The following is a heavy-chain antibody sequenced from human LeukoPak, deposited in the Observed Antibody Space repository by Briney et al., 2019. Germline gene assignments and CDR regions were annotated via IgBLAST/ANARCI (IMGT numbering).Heavy chain of an antibody. Sequence: GGSLRLSCAASGFTFSDYWMSWVRQAPGKGLEWVANIKEDGSEKYYVDSVKGRFTISRGNAKNSLYLQMNSLRAEDTAVYYCARAYSSSWYDAFDLWGQGTMVTVSS. CDR2: IKEDGSEK. J-gene: IGHJ3*01. V-gene: IGHV3-7*01. CDR1: GFTFSDYW. CDR3: ARAYSSSWYDAFDL. D-gene: IGHD6-13*01.